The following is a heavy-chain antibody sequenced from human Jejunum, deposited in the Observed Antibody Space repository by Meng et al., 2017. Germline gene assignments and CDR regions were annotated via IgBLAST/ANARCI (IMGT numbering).Heavy chain of an antibody. CDR1: GFIFSEFG. J-gene: IGHJ4*02. Sequence: GESPMTSCAASGFIFSEFGMHWVRQSPGKGLEWVAVMWRDGTNQYYADSVEGRFIVSRDNSRNTLSLQVNSLGDEDTAVYYCMRGHSSGWYEYFSHWGQGTLVTVSS. V-gene: IGHV3-33*01. CDR3: MRGHSSGWYEYFSH. CDR2: MWRDGTNQ. D-gene: IGHD6-19*01.